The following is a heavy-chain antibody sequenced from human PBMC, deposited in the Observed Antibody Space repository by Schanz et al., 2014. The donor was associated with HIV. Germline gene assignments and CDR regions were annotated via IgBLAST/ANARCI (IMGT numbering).Heavy chain of an antibody. CDR3: AREPVSESYYKEIDY. J-gene: IGHJ4*02. CDR1: GFTFSSYG. V-gene: IGHV3-33*01. D-gene: IGHD1-26*01. Sequence: QVQMVESGGGVVQPGRSLRLSCAASGFTFSSYGMHWVRQAPGKGLEWVAVIWYDGSNKYYADSVKGRFTISRDNSKNTVYLQMNSLRVEDTAVYYCAREPVSESYYKEIDYWGQGTLVTVSS. CDR2: IWYDGSNK.